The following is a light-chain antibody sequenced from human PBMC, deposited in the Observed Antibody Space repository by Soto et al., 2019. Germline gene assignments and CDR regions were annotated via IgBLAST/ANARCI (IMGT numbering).Light chain of an antibody. V-gene: IGKV3D-15*01. Sequence: EIFMTQSRATLSVSPVETATLSRRASQSVSSNLAWYQQKPGQAPRLLIYGASTRATGIPARFSGSGSGTEFTLTISSLQSEDFAVYYCQQYNYWPPKITFGQGTHWRL. CDR3: QQYNYWPPKIT. J-gene: IGKJ5*01. CDR2: GAS. CDR1: QSVSSN.